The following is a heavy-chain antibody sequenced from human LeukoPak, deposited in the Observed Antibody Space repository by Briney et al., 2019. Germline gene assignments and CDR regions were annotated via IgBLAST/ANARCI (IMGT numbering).Heavy chain of an antibody. J-gene: IGHJ4*02. CDR1: GFTFSDHA. V-gene: IGHV3-23*01. D-gene: IGHD3-22*01. Sequence: GGSLRLSCAASGFTFSDHAMTWVRQTLAKGLESVSSTSAGGDITHYAESVKGRFTISRDNSKSTLYLQMNSLRAEDTATYFCAYLDSSGFYYGRLRYWGQGTRSPSPQ. CDR3: AYLDSSGFYYGRLRY. CDR2: TSAGGDIT.